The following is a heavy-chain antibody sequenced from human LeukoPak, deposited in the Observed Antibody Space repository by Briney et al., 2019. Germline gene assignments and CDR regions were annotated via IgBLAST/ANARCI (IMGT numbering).Heavy chain of an antibody. CDR1: GYSISTSNY. Sequence: PSDTLSLTCAVSGYSISTSNYWAWIWQPPGRGLEWIGHIYYSGGIYYNPSLKSRVTMSVDTSRNQFSLKLSSVTAVDTAVYYCARKATTGPTKAAFDIWGQGTMVTVST. CDR2: IYYSGGI. D-gene: IGHD4-17*01. J-gene: IGHJ3*02. V-gene: IGHV4-28*05. CDR3: ARKATTGPTKAAFDI.